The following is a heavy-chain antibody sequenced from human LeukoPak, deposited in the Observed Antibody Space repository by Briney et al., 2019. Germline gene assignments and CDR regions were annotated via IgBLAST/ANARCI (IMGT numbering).Heavy chain of an antibody. Sequence: ASETLSLTCTVSGDSISSYYWSWIRQPPGKGLEWIGYIYTSGSTNYNPSLKSRVTISVDTSKNQFSLKLSSVTAADTAVYYCARGELRYFDWLLSPEYYFDYWGQGTLVTVSS. CDR3: ARGELRYFDWLLSPEYYFDY. CDR1: GDSISSYY. V-gene: IGHV4-4*09. D-gene: IGHD3-9*01. CDR2: IYTSGST. J-gene: IGHJ4*02.